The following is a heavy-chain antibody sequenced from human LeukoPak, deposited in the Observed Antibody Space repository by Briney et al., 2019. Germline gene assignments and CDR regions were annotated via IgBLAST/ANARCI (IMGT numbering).Heavy chain of an antibody. V-gene: IGHV1-2*02. J-gene: IGHJ6*03. D-gene: IGHD3-22*01. CDR2: INPNSGGT. CDR1: GYTFTSYY. CDR3: ATLTYYDSSGYSTSPYYYYYYMDV. Sequence: ASVKVSCKASGYTFTSYYMHWVRQAPGQGLEWMGWINPNSGGTNYAQKFQGRVTMTRDTSISTAYMELSRLRSDDTAVYYCATLTYYDSSGYSTSPYYYYYYMDVWGKGTTVTVSS.